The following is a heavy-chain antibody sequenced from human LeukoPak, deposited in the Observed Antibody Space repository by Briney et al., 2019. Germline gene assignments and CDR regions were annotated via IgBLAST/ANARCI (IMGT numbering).Heavy chain of an antibody. CDR1: GFTFSSYW. CDR3: ARVLITIFGVVNNNWFDP. V-gene: IGHV3-7*01. J-gene: IGHJ5*02. CDR2: IKQDGSEK. D-gene: IGHD3-3*01. Sequence: GGSLRLSCAASGFTFSSYWMSWVRQAPGKGLEWVANIKQDGSEKYYVDSVKGRFTISRDNAKNSLYLQMNSLRAEDTAVYYCARVLITIFGVVNNNWFDPWGQGTLVTVSS.